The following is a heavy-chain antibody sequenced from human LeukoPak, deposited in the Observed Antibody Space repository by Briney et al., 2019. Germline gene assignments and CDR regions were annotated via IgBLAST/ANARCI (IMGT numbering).Heavy chain of an antibody. CDR3: ARDGGPGYCSSTSCYFWESLYGSGSSYYYYGMDV. D-gene: IGHD2-2*01. CDR2: IWYDGSNK. J-gene: IGHJ6*02. Sequence: GGSLRLSCAASGFTFSSYGMHWVRQAPGKGLEWVAVIWYDGSNKYYADSVKGRSTISRDNSKNTLYLQMNSLRAEDTAVYYCARDGGPGYCSSTSCYFWESLYGSGSSYYYYGMDVWGQGTTVTVSS. V-gene: IGHV3-33*01. CDR1: GFTFSSYG.